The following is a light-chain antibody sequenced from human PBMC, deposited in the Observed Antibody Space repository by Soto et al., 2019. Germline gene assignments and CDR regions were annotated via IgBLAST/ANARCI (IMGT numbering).Light chain of an antibody. J-gene: IGKJ4*01. CDR2: IAS. CDR3: QQSKTFPLT. Sequence: DIQMTQSPSSVSASVGDRVTITCRASQDINSWLTWYQQKPGKAPKVLIYIASRLQSGVPSRFSGRGSGTDFSLTISNLQPEDFATYFCQQSKTFPLTFGVGTKVEIK. V-gene: IGKV1-12*01. CDR1: QDINSW.